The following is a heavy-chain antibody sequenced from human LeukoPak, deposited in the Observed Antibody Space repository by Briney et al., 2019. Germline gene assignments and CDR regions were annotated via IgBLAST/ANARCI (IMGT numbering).Heavy chain of an antibody. CDR1: GFTFSTYG. CDR2: IGGGGADK. J-gene: IGHJ3*02. CDR3: ARRCGACLGASDI. V-gene: IGHV3-23*01. D-gene: IGHD2-21*02. Sequence: GGSLRLSCVASGFTFSTYGMRWVRQAPGKGLEGVSSIGGGGADKYYAASVKGRFTISRDNSKNTLSLQLTSLRAEDTAIYYCARRCGACLGASDIWGQGTMVTVSS.